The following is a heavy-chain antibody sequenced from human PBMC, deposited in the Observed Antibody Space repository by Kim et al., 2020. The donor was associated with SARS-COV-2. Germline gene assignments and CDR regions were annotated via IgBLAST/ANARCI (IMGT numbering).Heavy chain of an antibody. J-gene: IGHJ5*02. Sequence: SVKVSCKASGGTFSSYAISWVRQAPGQGLEWMGRIIPILGIANYAQKFQGRVTITADKSTSTAYMELSSLRSEDTAVYYCAREIRTGYYRDPQRKKPTYNWFDPWGQGTLVTVSP. CDR2: IIPILGIA. D-gene: IGHD3-9*01. CDR1: GGTFSSYA. V-gene: IGHV1-69*04. CDR3: AREIRTGYYRDPQRKKPTYNWFDP.